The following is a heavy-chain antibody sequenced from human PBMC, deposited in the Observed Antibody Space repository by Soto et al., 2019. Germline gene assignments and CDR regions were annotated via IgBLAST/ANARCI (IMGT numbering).Heavy chain of an antibody. D-gene: IGHD3-22*01. CDR1: GGTLSSYA. V-gene: IGHV1-69*06. CDR2: IIPIFGTA. J-gene: IGHJ3*02. CDR3: ARGYYDSSGYLSAPSAQCAFAI. Sequence: GASVKVSCKASGGTLSSYAISWVRQAPGQRVEWMGGIIPIFGTANYAQKFQGRVTITADKSTSTAYMELSSLRSEDTAVYYCARGYYDSSGYLSAPSAQCAFAIWGQGTMVTVSS.